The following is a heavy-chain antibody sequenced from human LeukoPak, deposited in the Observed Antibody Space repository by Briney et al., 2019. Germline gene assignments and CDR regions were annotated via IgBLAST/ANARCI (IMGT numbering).Heavy chain of an antibody. CDR2: INPNSGGT. CDR3: ARVRRIAVAVDY. D-gene: IGHD6-19*01. Sequence: ASVKVSCKASGYTFTVYYMHWVRQAPGQGLEWMGWINPNSGGTNYAQKFQGRVTMTRDTSISTAYMELSRLRSNNTAVYYCARVRRIAVAVDYWGQGTLVTVSS. V-gene: IGHV1-2*02. J-gene: IGHJ4*02. CDR1: GYTFTVYY.